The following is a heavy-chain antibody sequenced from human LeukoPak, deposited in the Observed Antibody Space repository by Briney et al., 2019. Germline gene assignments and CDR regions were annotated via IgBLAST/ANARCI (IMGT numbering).Heavy chain of an antibody. D-gene: IGHD3-22*01. CDR2: IYYSGST. CDR3: ARDGDDSSGYGLSWFDP. J-gene: IGHJ5*02. Sequence: SETLSLTCTVSGGSISSSSYYWGWIRQPPGKGLEWIGSIYYSGSTYYNPSLKSRVTISVDTSKNQFSLKLSSVTAADTAVYYCARDGDDSSGYGLSWFDPWGQGTLVTVSS. CDR1: GGSISSSSYY. V-gene: IGHV4-39*01.